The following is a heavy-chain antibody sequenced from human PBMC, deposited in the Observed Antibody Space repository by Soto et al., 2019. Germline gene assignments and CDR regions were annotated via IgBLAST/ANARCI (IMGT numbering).Heavy chain of an antibody. CDR1: GYAFTTYG. J-gene: IGHJ4*02. CDR3: VRGRYGDY. D-gene: IGHD1-1*01. V-gene: IGHV1-18*01. CDR2: ISAHNGNT. Sequence: QVHLVQSGAEVKKPGASVKVSCKGSGYAFTTYGITWVRQAPGQGLEWMGWISAHNGNTNYAQKLQGRVTVTRDTSTSTAYMELRSLSSYETAVYYWVRGRYGDYWGQGALVTVSS.